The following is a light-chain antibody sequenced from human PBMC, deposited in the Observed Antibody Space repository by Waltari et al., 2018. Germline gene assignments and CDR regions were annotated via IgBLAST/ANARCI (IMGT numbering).Light chain of an antibody. J-gene: IGKJ1*01. CDR2: AAS. Sequence: DIQMTQSPSSLSASVGDRVTITCRASQSIGDYLNWYQQRPGKAPNLLMYAASSLQSGVPSRFSGSRSGTDFILTISSLQPEDFATYSCQQSYTTPWTFGQGTKVEI. V-gene: IGKV1-39*01. CDR3: QQSYTTPWT. CDR1: QSIGDY.